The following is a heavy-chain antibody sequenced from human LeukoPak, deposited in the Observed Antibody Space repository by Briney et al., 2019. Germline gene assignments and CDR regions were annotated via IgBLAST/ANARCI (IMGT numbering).Heavy chain of an antibody. V-gene: IGHV5-51*01. CDR3: ARQGGSGTYYKLPVDY. CDR2: IYPDDSDT. D-gene: IGHD3-10*01. Sequence: GESLKISCKGSGYSFTTYWIGWVRQMPGKGLECMGIIYPDDSDTRYSPSFQGQVTISADKSISTAYLQWSSLRASDTAIYYCARQGGSGTYYKLPVDYWGQGTLVTVSS. CDR1: GYSFTTYW. J-gene: IGHJ4*02.